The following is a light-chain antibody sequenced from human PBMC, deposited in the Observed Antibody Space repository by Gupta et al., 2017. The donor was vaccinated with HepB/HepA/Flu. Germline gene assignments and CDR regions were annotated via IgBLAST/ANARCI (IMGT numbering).Light chain of an antibody. CDR3: KAYATTYTYV. Sequence: QSALTQPASVAGSPGPSLTISCTGTSSDVGAQNFVSWYQQHPGKAPKLIIYDVFNRPSGVSNRFSGSKSGNTASLTISGLQAEDEADYHCKAYATTYTYVFGTGTKVTVL. V-gene: IGLV2-14*03. CDR2: DVF. J-gene: IGLJ1*01. CDR1: SSDVGAQNF.